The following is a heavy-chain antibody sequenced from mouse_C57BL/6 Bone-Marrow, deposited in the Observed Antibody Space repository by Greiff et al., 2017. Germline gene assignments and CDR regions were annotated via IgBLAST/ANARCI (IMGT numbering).Heavy chain of an antibody. Sequence: VQLQQSGPELVKPGASVKISCKASGYSFTSYYIHWVKQRPGQGLEWIGWIYPGSGNTKYNEKFKGKATLTADTSSSTAYMQLSSLTSEDSSVYYCARDYHYYGSSYEGFAYWGQGTLGTVSA. CDR2: IYPGSGNT. J-gene: IGHJ3*01. V-gene: IGHV1-66*01. D-gene: IGHD1-1*01. CDR1: GYSFTSYY. CDR3: ARDYHYYGSSYEGFAY.